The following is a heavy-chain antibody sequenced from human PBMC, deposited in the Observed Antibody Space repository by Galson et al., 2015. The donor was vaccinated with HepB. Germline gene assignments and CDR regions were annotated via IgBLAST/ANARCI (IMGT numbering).Heavy chain of an antibody. V-gene: IGHV5-51*01. CDR3: ARLNTGSYYYGVY. CDR2: IYPGDSDT. CDR1: GYSFNSYW. D-gene: IGHD1-26*01. Sequence: QSGAEVKKPGESLKISCKGSGYSFNSYWIGWVRQMPGEGLEWMGIIYPGDSDTRYSPSFQGQVTISADKSISTAYLQWRSLEASDTAMYYCARLNTGSYYYGVYWGQGTLVTVSS. J-gene: IGHJ4*02.